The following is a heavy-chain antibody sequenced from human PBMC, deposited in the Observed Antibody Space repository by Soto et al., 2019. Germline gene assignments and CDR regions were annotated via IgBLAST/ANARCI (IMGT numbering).Heavy chain of an antibody. V-gene: IGHV1-69*01. Sequence: VQLVQSGAEVKKPGSSVKVSCKTSGGTLSSYAISWVRQAPGQGLEWLGGVMPAFNTTHYAQTFQGRVTVIADESTGTVYLELNSLTSEDTAVYFCAGGQWDLVRFFDYWGQGTLVTVSS. CDR3: AGGQWDLVRFFDY. J-gene: IGHJ4*02. D-gene: IGHD1-26*01. CDR1: GGTLSSYA. CDR2: VMPAFNTT.